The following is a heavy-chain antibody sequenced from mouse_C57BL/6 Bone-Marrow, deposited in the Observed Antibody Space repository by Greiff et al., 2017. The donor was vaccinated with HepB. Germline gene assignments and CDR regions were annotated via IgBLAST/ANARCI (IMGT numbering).Heavy chain of an antibody. V-gene: IGHV14-4*01. CDR1: GFNIKDDY. CDR3: TNSNYAMDY. Sequence: VQLQQSGAELVRPGASVKLSCTASGFNIKDDYMHWVKQRPEQGLEWIGWIDPENGDTEYASKFQGKATITADTSSNTAYLQLRSLTSEDTAVYYCTNSNYAMDYWGQGTSVTVSS. J-gene: IGHJ4*01. CDR2: IDPENGDT.